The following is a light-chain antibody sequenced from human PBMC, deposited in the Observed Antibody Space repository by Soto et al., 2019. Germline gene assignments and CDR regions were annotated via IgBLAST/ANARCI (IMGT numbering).Light chain of an antibody. V-gene: IGLV2-8*01. Sequence: QSLLTQPPSASGSPGQSVTISCTGTRSDVGGYNYVSWYQQHPGKAPKLMIYEVTKRPSGVPDRFSGSKSGNTASLTVSGLQAEDEADYYCSSYAGSNNLGVFGTGTKLTVL. CDR1: RSDVGGYNY. J-gene: IGLJ1*01. CDR2: EVT. CDR3: SSYAGSNNLGV.